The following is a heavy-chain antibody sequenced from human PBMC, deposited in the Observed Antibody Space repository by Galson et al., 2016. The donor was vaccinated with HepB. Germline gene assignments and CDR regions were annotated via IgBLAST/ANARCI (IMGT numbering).Heavy chain of an antibody. V-gene: IGHV4-31*03. CDR3: ARESSSSWSYYFDY. Sequence: TLSLTCTVSGGSISSGGHYWSWIRQHPGKGLEWIGYIYYSGSNQYNPSLKSRVTISVDTSKNQFSLKLSSVTAADTAVYYCARESSSSWSYYFDYWGQGTLVTVSS. CDR2: IYYSGSN. CDR1: GGSISSGGHY. D-gene: IGHD6-13*01. J-gene: IGHJ4*02.